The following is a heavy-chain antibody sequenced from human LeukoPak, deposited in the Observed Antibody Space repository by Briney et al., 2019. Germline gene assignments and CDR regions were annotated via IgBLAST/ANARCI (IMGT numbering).Heavy chain of an antibody. CDR2: FYYSGST. J-gene: IGHJ4*02. V-gene: IGHV4-59*01. CDR1: GGSISSYY. CDR3: ARDRLGAAADYFDY. D-gene: IGHD6-13*01. Sequence: SETLSLTCTVSGGSISSYYWSWIRQPPGKGLEWIGYFYYSGSTNYNPSLKSRVTISVDTSKNQLSLKLSSVTAADTAVYYCARDRLGAAADYFDYWGQGTLVTVSS.